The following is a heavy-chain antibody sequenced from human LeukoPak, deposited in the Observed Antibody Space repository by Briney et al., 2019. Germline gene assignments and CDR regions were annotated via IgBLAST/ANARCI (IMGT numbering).Heavy chain of an antibody. J-gene: IGHJ3*01. D-gene: IGHD5-12*01. CDR2: ISWDSGSS. CDR3: VKDLRLDLRLVTFDA. Sequence: GRSLRLSCAASGFTLYDYAIHCVPHAPGKGLAWVPSISWDSGSSVYADSVKGRFTISRDNAKNTLYLQMNTLRPEDTALYYCVKDLRLDLRLVTFDAWGQGTMVTVSS. V-gene: IGHV3-9*01. CDR1: GFTLYDYA.